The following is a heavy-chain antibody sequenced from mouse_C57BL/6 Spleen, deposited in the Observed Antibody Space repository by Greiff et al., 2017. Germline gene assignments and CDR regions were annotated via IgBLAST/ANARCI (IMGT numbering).Heavy chain of an antibody. CDR1: GYTFTSYG. D-gene: IGHD1-1*01. V-gene: IGHV1-58*01. J-gene: IGHJ4*01. CDR2: IYIGNGYT. Sequence: VQLQQSGAELVRPGSSVKMSCKTSGYTFTSYGINWVKQRPGQGLEWIGYIYIGNGYTEYNEKFKGKATLTSDTSSSTAYMQLSSLTSEDSAIYFWARGDYYYGSSPYAMDYWGQGTSVTVSS. CDR3: ARGDYYYGSSPYAMDY.